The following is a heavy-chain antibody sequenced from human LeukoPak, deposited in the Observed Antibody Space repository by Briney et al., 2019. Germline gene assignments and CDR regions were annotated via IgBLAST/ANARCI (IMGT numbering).Heavy chain of an antibody. CDR3: AREGPPVTPGYFDL. Sequence: KTSGTLSLTCTVSGGSVSSGSYYWSWIRQPPGKGLEWIGYIYCSGSTSYNPSLKSRVTISVDTSKNQFSLKLSSVTAADTAVYYCAREGPPVTPGYFDLWGRGTLVTVSS. CDR1: GGSVSSGSYY. V-gene: IGHV4-61*01. D-gene: IGHD4-17*01. J-gene: IGHJ2*01. CDR2: IYCSGST.